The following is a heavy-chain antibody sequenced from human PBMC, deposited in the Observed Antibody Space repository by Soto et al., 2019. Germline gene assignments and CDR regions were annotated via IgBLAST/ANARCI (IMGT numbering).Heavy chain of an antibody. CDR1: GGTFSSYA. CDR3: ARDPVRYSAYYGMDV. J-gene: IGHJ6*02. D-gene: IGHD3-10*01. CDR2: IIPIFGTA. V-gene: IGHV1-69*12. Sequence: QVQLVQSGAEVKKPGSSVKVSCKASGGTFSSYAISWVRQAPGQGREGMGGIIPIFGTAKYAQKFQGRVMITADESTSRAHMELSSLRSEDTAVYYCARDPVRYSAYYGMDVWGQGPTVAVSS.